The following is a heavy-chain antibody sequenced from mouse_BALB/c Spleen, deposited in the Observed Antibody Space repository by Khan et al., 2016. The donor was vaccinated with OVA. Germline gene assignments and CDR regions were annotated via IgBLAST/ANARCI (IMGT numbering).Heavy chain of an antibody. J-gene: IGHJ3*01. CDR2: IDPENGET. V-gene: IGHV14-1*02. CDR1: GFNIKDYY. Sequence: EVQLQESGAELVRPGALVKLSCKASGFNIKDYYLHWVKQRPEQGLEWIGWIDPENGETVYDPKFQDKASITADTSSNTAYLQFSSLTSEDTAVYYFARSGYFAWFAYWGQGTLVTVSA. CDR3: ARSGYFAWFAY.